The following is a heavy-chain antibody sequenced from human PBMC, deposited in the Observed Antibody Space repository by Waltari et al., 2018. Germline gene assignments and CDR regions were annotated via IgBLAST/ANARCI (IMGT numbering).Heavy chain of an antibody. CDR3: ARAQSGGYCFDF. CDR1: GYSLSSCRFY. Sequence: QVQLQESGPGLLKPSQTLSLSCNVSGYSLSSCRFYWGWVRQYPENGLEWLAYMYYDGSTYYNPSLKSRLHISIDASNNQFSLQLRDVSAADTAIYFCARAQSGGYCFDFWGQGTLVTVSS. D-gene: IGHD2-21*01. CDR2: MYYDGST. V-gene: IGHV4-31*03. J-gene: IGHJ4*02.